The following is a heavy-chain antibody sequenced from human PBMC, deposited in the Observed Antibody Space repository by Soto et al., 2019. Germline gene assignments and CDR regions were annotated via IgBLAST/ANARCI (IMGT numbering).Heavy chain of an antibody. CDR2: ISWNSGSI. CDR3: AKSVASYIVVVPTCMGFDY. CDR1: GFTFDDYA. Sequence: GGSLRLSCAASGFTFDDYAMHWVRQAPGKGLEWVSGISWNSGSIGYADSVKGRFTISRDNAKNSLYLQMNSLRPEDTALYYCAKSVASYIVVVPTCMGFDYWGQGTLVTVSS. J-gene: IGHJ4*02. V-gene: IGHV3-9*01. D-gene: IGHD2-2*01.